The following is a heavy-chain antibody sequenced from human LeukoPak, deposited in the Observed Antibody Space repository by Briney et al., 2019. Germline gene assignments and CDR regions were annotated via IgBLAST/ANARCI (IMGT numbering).Heavy chain of an antibody. CDR2: ISAYNGNT. D-gene: IGHD2-2*01. CDR1: GYTFTSYG. Sequence: ASVKVSCKASGYTFTSYGISWVRQAPGQGLEWMGWISAYNGNTNYAQKLQGRVTMTTDTSTSTAYMELSSLRSEDTAVYYCARVGYCSSTSCYAWFDPWGQGTLVTVSS. CDR3: ARVGYCSSTSCYAWFDP. J-gene: IGHJ5*02. V-gene: IGHV1-18*01.